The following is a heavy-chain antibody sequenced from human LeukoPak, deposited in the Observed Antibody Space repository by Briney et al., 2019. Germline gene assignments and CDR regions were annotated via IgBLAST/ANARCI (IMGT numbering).Heavy chain of an antibody. V-gene: IGHV1-2*02. CDR2: INPNSGGT. Sequence: GASVKVSCKASGYTFTGYYMHWVRQAPGQGLEWMGWINPNSGGTNYAQKFQGRVTMTRDTSISTAYMELSRLRSEDTAVYYCARERENYDFWSGYYGYWGQGTLVTVSS. J-gene: IGHJ4*02. CDR3: ARERENYDFWSGYYGY. D-gene: IGHD3-3*01. CDR1: GYTFTGYY.